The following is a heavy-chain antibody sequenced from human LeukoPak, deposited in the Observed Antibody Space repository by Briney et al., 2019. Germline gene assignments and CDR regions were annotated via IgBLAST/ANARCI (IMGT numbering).Heavy chain of an antibody. Sequence: GGSLRLSCAASGFTFSGYSMNWVRQAPGKGLEWVSYISKSGSTIYYADSVKGRFTISRDNAKNSLYLQMNSLRAEDTAVYYCARDHVAVRWGQGTLVTVSS. CDR2: ISKSGSTI. CDR1: GFTFSGYS. J-gene: IGHJ4*02. CDR3: ARDHVAVR. V-gene: IGHV3-48*01. D-gene: IGHD6-6*01.